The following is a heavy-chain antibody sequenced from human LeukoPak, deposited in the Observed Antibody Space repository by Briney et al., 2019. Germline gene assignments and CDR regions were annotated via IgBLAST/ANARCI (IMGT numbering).Heavy chain of an antibody. D-gene: IGHD6-13*01. CDR1: GFTFSSYA. CDR2: ISSDGNNK. CDR3: ARDWQWQQLDGDAFDI. J-gene: IGHJ3*02. Sequence: PGRSLRLSCAASGFTFSSYAMHWVRQAPGKGLECVAVISSDGNNKYYADSVKGRFTISRDNSKNTLYLQMNSLRAEDTAVYYCARDWQWQQLDGDAFDIWGQGTMVTVSS. V-gene: IGHV3-30-3*01.